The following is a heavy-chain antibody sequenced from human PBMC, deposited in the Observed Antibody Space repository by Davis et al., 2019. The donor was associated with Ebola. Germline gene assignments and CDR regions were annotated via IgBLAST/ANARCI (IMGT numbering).Heavy chain of an antibody. CDR1: GFSLSTSGMC. CDR2: IDWDDDK. V-gene: IGHV2-70*01. Sequence: SGPTLVKPPQTLTLTCTFSGFSLSTSGMCVSWIRQPPGKALEWLALIDWDDDKYYSTSLKTRLTISKDTSKNQVVLTMTNMDPVDTATYYCARINRNTYYYGMDVWGKGTTVTVSS. J-gene: IGHJ6*04. D-gene: IGHD1-14*01. CDR3: ARINRNTYYYGMDV.